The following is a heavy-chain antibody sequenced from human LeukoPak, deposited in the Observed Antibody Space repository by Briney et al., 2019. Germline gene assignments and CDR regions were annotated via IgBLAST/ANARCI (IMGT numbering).Heavy chain of an antibody. D-gene: IGHD2-2*03. J-gene: IGHJ6*02. V-gene: IGHV3-23*01. CDR3: AKENGAGYGYGMDV. CDR1: GFTFSSYA. Sequence: GGPLRLSCAASGFTFSSYAMSWPRQAPGKGLEWVSAVSGSGANTYYPDSVKGRFTISRDNSKKTLYRQMGTLRAGDTALYYCAKENGAGYGYGMDVWGQGTTVTVSS. CDR2: VSGSGANT.